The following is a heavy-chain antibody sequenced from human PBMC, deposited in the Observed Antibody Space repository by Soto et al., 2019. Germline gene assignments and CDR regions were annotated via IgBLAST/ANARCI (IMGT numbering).Heavy chain of an antibody. Sequence: SETLSLTCTVSGGSISSSSYYWGWIRQPPGKGLEWTGSIYYSGSTYYNPSLKSRVTISVDTSKNQFSLKLSSVTAADTAVYYCARTTVTPYYFDYWGQGTPVTVSS. CDR2: IYYSGST. CDR1: GGSISSSSYY. D-gene: IGHD4-17*01. V-gene: IGHV4-39*01. J-gene: IGHJ4*02. CDR3: ARTTVTPYYFDY.